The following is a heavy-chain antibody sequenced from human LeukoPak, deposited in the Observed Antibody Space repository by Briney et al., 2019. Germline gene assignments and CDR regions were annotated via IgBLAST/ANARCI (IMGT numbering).Heavy chain of an antibody. CDR1: GGTFSSYA. V-gene: IGHV1-69*05. J-gene: IGHJ5*02. Sequence: PVKVSCKASGGTFSSYAISWVRQAPGQGLEWMGGIIPLFGTANYAQKFHGRVTITTDESTSTAYTELSSLRSEDTAVYYCARDYIGGYAPFDPWGQGTLVTVSS. CDR2: IIPLFGTA. CDR3: ARDYIGGYAPFDP. D-gene: IGHD3-22*01.